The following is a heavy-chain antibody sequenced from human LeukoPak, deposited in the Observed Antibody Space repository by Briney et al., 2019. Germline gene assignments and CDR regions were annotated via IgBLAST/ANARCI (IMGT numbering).Heavy chain of an antibody. V-gene: IGHV1-8*01. J-gene: IGHJ5*02. D-gene: IGHD4-23*01. CDR3: ARDYGGSSGWFDP. Sequence: GASVTVSCKASGYTFTSYDINWVRHATGQGLEWMGWMSPNSDNTGYAQKFQGRVTFTRDTSISTAYMELRSLTSEDTAVYYCARDYGGSSGWFDPWGQGTLVTVSS. CDR1: GYTFTSYD. CDR2: MSPNSDNT.